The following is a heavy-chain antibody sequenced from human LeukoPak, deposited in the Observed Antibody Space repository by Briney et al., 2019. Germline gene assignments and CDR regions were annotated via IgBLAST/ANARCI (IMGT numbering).Heavy chain of an antibody. V-gene: IGHV4-30-2*01. CDR1: GGSISSGGYS. CDR2: IYHSGST. D-gene: IGHD2-21*01. CDR3: ARESRRIGVCHFDY. Sequence: SQTLSLTCAVSGGSISSGGYSWSWIRQPPGKGLEWIGYIYHSGSTYYNPSLKSRVTISVDRSKNQFSLKLSSVTAADTAVYYCARESRRIGVCHFDYWGQGTLVTVSS. J-gene: IGHJ4*02.